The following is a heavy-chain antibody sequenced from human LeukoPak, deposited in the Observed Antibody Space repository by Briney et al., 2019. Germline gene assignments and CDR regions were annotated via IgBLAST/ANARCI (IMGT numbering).Heavy chain of an antibody. CDR1: GFTFSSYA. CDR2: ISYEGSNK. D-gene: IGHD5-24*01. J-gene: IGHJ4*02. V-gene: IGHV3-30*18. Sequence: PGGSLRLSCAASGFTFSSYAMHWVRQAPGKGLEWASFISYEGSNKCYAHSVKGRFTISRDNSKNTLYLQMNSLRAADTAVYYCAKAYGYNYPEIYYFDYWGQGTLVAVSS. CDR3: AKAYGYNYPEIYYFDY.